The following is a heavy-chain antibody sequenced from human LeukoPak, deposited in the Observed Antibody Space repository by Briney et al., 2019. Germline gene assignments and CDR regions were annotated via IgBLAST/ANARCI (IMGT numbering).Heavy chain of an antibody. CDR3: GRAFPPLRTSSAGDL. D-gene: IGHD3-16*01. Sequence: GGSLRLSCSASGFTFSDYDMSWVRQAPGKGLEWVSSISYLSSNVYYGDSVKGRFTISRDNAKNSLYLQMNSLGAEDTAIYYCGRAFPPLRTSSAGDLWGQGSLVTVSS. CDR1: GFTFSDYD. J-gene: IGHJ4*02. V-gene: IGHV3-21*01. CDR2: ISYLSSNV.